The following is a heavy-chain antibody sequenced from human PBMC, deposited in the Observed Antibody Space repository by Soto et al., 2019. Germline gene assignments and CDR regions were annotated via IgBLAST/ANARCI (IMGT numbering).Heavy chain of an antibody. CDR3: AKSLVAPPAMSYYYYYMDV. Sequence: QVQLQESGPGLVKPSETLSLTCTVSSGSISSYYWSWIRQPPGKGLEWIGYMYNSGSTNYNPSLRSRVTISVDTPKNQLSLKLSSVTAADTAVYYCAKSLVAPPAMSYYYYYMDVWGKGTPVTVSS. CDR1: SGSISSYY. J-gene: IGHJ6*03. D-gene: IGHD2-2*01. V-gene: IGHV4-59*01. CDR2: MYNSGST.